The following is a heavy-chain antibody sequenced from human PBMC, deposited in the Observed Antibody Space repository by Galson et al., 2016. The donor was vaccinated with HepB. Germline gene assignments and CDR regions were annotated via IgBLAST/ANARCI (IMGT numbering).Heavy chain of an antibody. D-gene: IGHD1-26*01. V-gene: IGHV4-39*02. J-gene: IGHJ4*02. Sequence: SETLSLTCRVSGYSIGSSSYHWAWIRQPPGKGLEWIGSIYYVGRAYYRSSLKSRLTISLDPAKNHISLNLTSVTAADTAVYYCATVPGWESGIYDHWGQGTLVSVSS. CDR3: ATVPGWESGIYDH. CDR1: GYSIGSSSYH. CDR2: IYYVGRA.